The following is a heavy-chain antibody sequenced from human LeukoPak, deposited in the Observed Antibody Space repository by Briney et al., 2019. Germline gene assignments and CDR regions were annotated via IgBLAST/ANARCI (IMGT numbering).Heavy chain of an antibody. CDR3: ARGNTPNIAVAAPGYYYYGMDV. CDR1: GGTFSSYA. J-gene: IGHJ6*02. D-gene: IGHD6-19*01. CDR2: INTNTGNP. V-gene: IGHV7-4-1*02. Sequence: ASVKVSCKASGGTFSSYAISWVRQAPGQGLEWMGWINTNTGNPTYAQGFTGRFVFSLDTSVSTAYLQISSLKAEDTAVYYCARGNTPNIAVAAPGYYYYGMDVWGQGTTVTVSS.